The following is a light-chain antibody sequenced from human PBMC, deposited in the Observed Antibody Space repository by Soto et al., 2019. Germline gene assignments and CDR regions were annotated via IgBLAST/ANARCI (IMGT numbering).Light chain of an antibody. J-gene: IGKJ2*01. Sequence: DIQMTQSPSTLSASVGDRVTITCRASQSISSWLALYQQKQGTAPNLLIYAGSSLQSGAPSRFSGSGSASEFALSGTSVQADGFATFYSQEYNRFSYSFGHWAK. CDR1: QSISSW. V-gene: IGKV1-5*01. CDR3: QEYNRFSYS. CDR2: AGS.